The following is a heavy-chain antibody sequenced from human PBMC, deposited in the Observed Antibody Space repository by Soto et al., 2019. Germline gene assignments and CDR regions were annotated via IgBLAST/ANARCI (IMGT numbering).Heavy chain of an antibody. J-gene: IGHJ6*02. CDR3: ARFPLCRFGELLCYYYGMDV. D-gene: IGHD3-10*01. V-gene: IGHV1-69*13. CDR2: IIPIFGTA. CDR1: GGTFSSYA. Sequence: ASVKVSCKASGGTFSSYAISWVRQAPGQGLEWMGVIIPIFGTANYAQKFQGRVTITADESTSTAYMEVSSLRSEDTAGYYCARFPLCRFGELLCYYYGMDVWGQGTTVTVSS.